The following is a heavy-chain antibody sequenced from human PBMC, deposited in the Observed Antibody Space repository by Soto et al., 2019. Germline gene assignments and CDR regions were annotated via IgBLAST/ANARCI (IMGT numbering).Heavy chain of an antibody. Sequence: SETLSLTCTVSGVSIRNGGYYWSWIRQHPGKGLEWIGYIYYSGSTYYNPSLKSRVTISVDTSKNQFSLKLSSVTAADTAVYYCARGVEWFDPWGQGTLVTVSS. J-gene: IGHJ5*02. CDR2: IYYSGST. CDR3: ARGVEWFDP. CDR1: GVSIRNGGYY. D-gene: IGHD2-2*01. V-gene: IGHV4-31*03.